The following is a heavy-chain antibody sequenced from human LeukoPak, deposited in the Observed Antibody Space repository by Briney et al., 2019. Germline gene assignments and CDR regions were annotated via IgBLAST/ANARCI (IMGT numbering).Heavy chain of an antibody. V-gene: IGHV3-30*02. CDR1: GFTVSSNY. CDR3: AKDRSRGIVVVVAGFDI. J-gene: IGHJ3*02. Sequence: QPGGSLRLSCAASGFTVSSNYMTWVRQAPGKGLEWVAFIRYDGSNKYYADSVKGRFTISRDNSKNTLYLQMNSLRAEDTAVYYCAKDRSRGIVVVVAGFDIWGQGTMVTVSS. CDR2: IRYDGSNK. D-gene: IGHD2-15*01.